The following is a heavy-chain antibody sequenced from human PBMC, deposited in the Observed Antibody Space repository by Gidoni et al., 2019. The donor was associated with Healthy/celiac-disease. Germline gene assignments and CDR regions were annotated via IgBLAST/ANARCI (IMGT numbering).Heavy chain of an antibody. CDR1: GGSISSSSYS. D-gene: IGHD2-2*01. CDR2: IYYSGST. CDR3: ARHGGDIVVVPAAAYFDY. Sequence: QLQLQESGPGLVKPSETLSLTCTVSGGSISSSSYSWGWIRQPPGKGLEWIGSIYYSGSTYYNPSLKSRVTISVDTSKNQFSLKLSSVTAADTAVYYCARHGGDIVVVPAAAYFDYWGQGTLVTVSS. V-gene: IGHV4-39*01. J-gene: IGHJ4*02.